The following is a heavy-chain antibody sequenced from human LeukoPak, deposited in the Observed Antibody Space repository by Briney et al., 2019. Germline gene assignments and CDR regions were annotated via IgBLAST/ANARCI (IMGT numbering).Heavy chain of an antibody. J-gene: IGHJ4*02. CDR1: GGSISSYY. D-gene: IGHD3-10*01. CDR2: IFYSGST. Sequence: PSETLSLTCTVSGGSISSYYWSWIRQTPGKGLEWIGYIFYSGSTSYSPSLKSRVTMSVDTSKNQFSLKLSSVTAADTAVYYCARHSDYGSGTYYFFDYWGQGTLVTVSS. CDR3: ARHSDYGSGTYYFFDY. V-gene: IGHV4-59*08.